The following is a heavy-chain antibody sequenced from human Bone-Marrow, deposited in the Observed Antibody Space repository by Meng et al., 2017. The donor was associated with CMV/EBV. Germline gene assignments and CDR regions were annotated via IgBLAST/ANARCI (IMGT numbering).Heavy chain of an antibody. J-gene: IGHJ6*02. Sequence: GGSLRLSCTVSGGSISSYYWSWVRQAPGKGLEWVSYISSSSSTIYYADSVKGRFTISRDNAKNSLYLQMNSLRAEDTAVYYCARDPIAATSYGMDVWGQGTTVTVSS. CDR2: ISSSSSTI. CDR3: ARDPIAATSYGMDV. D-gene: IGHD6-13*01. CDR1: GGSISSYY. V-gene: IGHV3-48*04.